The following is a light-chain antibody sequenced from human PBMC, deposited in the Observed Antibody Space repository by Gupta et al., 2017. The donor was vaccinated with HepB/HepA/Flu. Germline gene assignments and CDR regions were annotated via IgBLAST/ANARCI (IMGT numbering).Light chain of an antibody. J-gene: IGKJ1*01. CDR1: QSVSSSY. CDR2: GAS. Sequence: EIVLTQSQGTPSLSPGERATLSCRGSQSVSSSYLAWYQQKPGQAPRLLIDGASSRATGIPDRFSGSGSGTDFTLTISRLEPEDVAVYYCQQYGSSPRTFGQGTKVKIK. V-gene: IGKV3-20*01. CDR3: QQYGSSPRT.